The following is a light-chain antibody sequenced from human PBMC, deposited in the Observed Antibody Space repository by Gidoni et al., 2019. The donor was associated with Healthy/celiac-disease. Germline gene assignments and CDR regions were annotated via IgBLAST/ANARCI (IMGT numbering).Light chain of an antibody. CDR2: GNS. V-gene: IGLV1-40*01. CDR1: SSNIGAGYD. J-gene: IGLJ2*01. Sequence: QSVLTQPPSVSGAPGQRVTISCTGSSSNIGAGYDVHWYQQLPGTAPKLLIYGNSNQPSGVPDRFSGSKSGTSASLAITGLQAEDEADYYCQSYDSGVVFGGGTKLTVL. CDR3: QSYDSGVV.